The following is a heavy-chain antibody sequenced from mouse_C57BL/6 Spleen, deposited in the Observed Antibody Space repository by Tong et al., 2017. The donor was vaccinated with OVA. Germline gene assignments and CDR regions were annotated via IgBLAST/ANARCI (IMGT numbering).Heavy chain of an antibody. CDR1: GFTFSSYA. D-gene: IGHD2-4*01. CDR2: ISDGGSYT. V-gene: IGHV5-6*01. Sequence: EVQLQESGGGLVKPGGSLKLSCAASGFTFSSYAMSWVRQTPEKRLEWVATISDGGSYTYYPDSVKGRFTISRDNAKNTLYLQMSSLKSEDTAMYYCARHRSDYGGYFDVWGTGTTVTVSS. J-gene: IGHJ1*03. CDR3: ARHRSDYGGYFDV.